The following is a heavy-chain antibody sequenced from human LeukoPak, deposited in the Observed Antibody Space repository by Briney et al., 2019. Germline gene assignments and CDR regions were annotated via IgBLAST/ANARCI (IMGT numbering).Heavy chain of an antibody. V-gene: IGHV3-74*01. CDR1: GFTFSSYW. J-gene: IGHJ4*02. Sequence: PGGSLRLSCAVSGFTFSSYWMHWVRQAPGKGLVWVSRINSDGSSTSYADSVKGRFTISRDNAKNALYLQMNSLRAEDTAVYYCARFLGYCSSTSCYKSGSHYWGQGTLVTVSS. CDR2: INSDGSST. D-gene: IGHD2-2*02. CDR3: ARFLGYCSSTSCYKSGSHY.